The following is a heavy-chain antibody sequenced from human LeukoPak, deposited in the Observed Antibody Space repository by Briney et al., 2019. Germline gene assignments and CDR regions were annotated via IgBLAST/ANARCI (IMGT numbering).Heavy chain of an antibody. Sequence: PGGSLRLSCAASGFTFSSYNMNGVRQAPGKGLEWVSDISSSGSTIYFADSVKGRFTISRDNAKNSLYLQMNSLRDEDTAVYCCARLEYYYVSGNYYKLFDYWGQGTLVTVCS. CDR1: GFTFSSYN. D-gene: IGHD3-10*01. J-gene: IGHJ4*02. V-gene: IGHV3-48*02. CDR2: ISSSGSTI. CDR3: ARLEYYYVSGNYYKLFDY.